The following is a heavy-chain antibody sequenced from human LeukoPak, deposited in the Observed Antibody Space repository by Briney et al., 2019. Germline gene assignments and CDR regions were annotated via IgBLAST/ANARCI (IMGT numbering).Heavy chain of an antibody. V-gene: IGHV5-51*01. CDR3: ARRLGYCSSTSCSHYFDY. Sequence: GESLKISCKGSGYSFTSYWIGWVRQMPGKGLEWMGIIYPGDSDTRYGPSFQGQVTISADKSISTAYLQWSSLKASDTAMYYCARRLGYCSSTSCSHYFDYWGQGTLVTVSS. J-gene: IGHJ4*02. CDR1: GYSFTSYW. CDR2: IYPGDSDT. D-gene: IGHD2-2*01.